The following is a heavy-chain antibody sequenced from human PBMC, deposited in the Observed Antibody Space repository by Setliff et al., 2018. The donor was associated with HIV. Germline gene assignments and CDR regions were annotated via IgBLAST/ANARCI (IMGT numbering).Heavy chain of an antibody. J-gene: IGHJ3*02. Sequence: KTSETLSLTCTVSGDSISRDFYYWNWTRQPAGKGLEWIGHIYTNGRTHYNPSLKSRVTISMDTSKNQFSLKLSSVTAADTAVYYCARNDAFDIWGQGTLVT. CDR1: GDSISRDFYY. V-gene: IGHV4-61*09. CDR2: IYTNGRT. CDR3: ARNDAFDI.